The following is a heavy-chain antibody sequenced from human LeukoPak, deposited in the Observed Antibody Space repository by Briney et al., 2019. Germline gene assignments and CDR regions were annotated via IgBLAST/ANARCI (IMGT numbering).Heavy chain of an antibody. J-gene: IGHJ5*02. Sequence: PSETLSLTCAVSGGSMSSYYWSWIRQTPEKGLEWIGYIFNSGSTKYNPSLKSRATISVDTSKNQFSLNLTSVTAADTAVYYCARDVLGGYDWLDPWGPGTRVTVSS. CDR2: IFNSGST. V-gene: IGHV4-4*08. D-gene: IGHD3-9*01. CDR3: ARDVLGGYDWLDP. CDR1: GGSMSSYY.